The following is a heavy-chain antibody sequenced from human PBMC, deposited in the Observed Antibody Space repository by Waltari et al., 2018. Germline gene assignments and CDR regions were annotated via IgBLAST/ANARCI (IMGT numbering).Heavy chain of an antibody. D-gene: IGHD3-9*01. Sequence: QVQLQESGPGLVKPSETLSLTCTVSGGSISSHYWSWIRQPPGKGLEWIGYIYYSGSTNYNPSLKSRVTISVDTSKNQFSLKLSSVTAADTAVYYCARDLDGYCEFDPWGQGTLVTVSS. V-gene: IGHV4-59*11. CDR3: ARDLDGYCEFDP. J-gene: IGHJ5*02. CDR1: GGSISSHY. CDR2: IYYSGST.